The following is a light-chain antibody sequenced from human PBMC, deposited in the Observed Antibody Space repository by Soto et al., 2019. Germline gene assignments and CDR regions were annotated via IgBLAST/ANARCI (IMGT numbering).Light chain of an antibody. CDR2: EVS. Sequence: QSALTQPPSASGSPGQSVTISCTGTSSDVGGYNYVSWYQQHPDKAPKLMIYEVSKRPSWVPDRFSGSKSGNTASLTVSGLQTEDEADYYCSSYAGSNMVFGGGTKLTVL. CDR1: SSDVGGYNY. J-gene: IGLJ2*01. CDR3: SSYAGSNMV. V-gene: IGLV2-8*01.